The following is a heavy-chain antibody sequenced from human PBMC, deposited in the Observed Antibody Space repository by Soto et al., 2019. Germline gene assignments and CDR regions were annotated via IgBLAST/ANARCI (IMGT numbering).Heavy chain of an antibody. J-gene: IGHJ3*02. D-gene: IGHD2-8*02. CDR1: GFICSSYD. CDR2: ILVDGRT. Sequence: PRGYLRLSCAASGFICSSYDMSWVRQAPGKGLEWVSTILVDGRTFYVDSVKGRFTISRDSSQNTVYLQMNSLTAGDTALYYCAKATATGGGAFDICGQGTMVTVSS. V-gene: IGHV3-23*01. CDR3: AKATATGGGAFDI.